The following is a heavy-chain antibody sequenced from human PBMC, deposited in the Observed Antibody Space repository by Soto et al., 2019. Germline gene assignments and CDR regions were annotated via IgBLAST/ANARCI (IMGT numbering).Heavy chain of an antibody. Sequence: ASVKVSCKASGYTFTSYAMHWVRQAPGQRLEWMGWINAGNGNTKYSQKFQGRVTMTRNTSISTAYMELSSLRSEDTAVYYCARGKYYDSSGSDWYFDLWGRGTLVTVSS. CDR3: ARGKYYDSSGSDWYFDL. CDR2: INAGNGNT. CDR1: GYTFTSYA. J-gene: IGHJ2*01. D-gene: IGHD3-22*01. V-gene: IGHV1-3*01.